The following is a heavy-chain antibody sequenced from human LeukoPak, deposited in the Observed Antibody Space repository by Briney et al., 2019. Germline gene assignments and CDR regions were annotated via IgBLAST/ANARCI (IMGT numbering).Heavy chain of an antibody. D-gene: IGHD2-2*01. CDR3: AKGISTPDY. V-gene: IGHV3-23*01. CDR2: ISGGGGST. Sequence: GGSLRLSCAASGFTFSNYAMSWVRQAPGKGLEWVSGISGGGGSTYYADSVKGRFTISRDNSKNTLDLQMNSLRAGDTAIYYCAKGISTPDYWGQGTLVTVPS. J-gene: IGHJ4*02. CDR1: GFTFSNYA.